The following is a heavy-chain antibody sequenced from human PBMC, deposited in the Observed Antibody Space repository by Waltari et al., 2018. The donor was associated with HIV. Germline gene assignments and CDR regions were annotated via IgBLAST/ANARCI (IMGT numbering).Heavy chain of an antibody. D-gene: IGHD2-2*01. CDR3: ARARLVSRGQYCSTTSCLPHYYYYYGMDV. J-gene: IGHJ6*02. CDR2: INHSGST. CDR1: GGSFSGSY. V-gene: IGHV4-34*01. Sequence: QVQLRQWGAGLLKPSETLSLTCAVYGGSFSGSYWSWIRPPPGNGVEWYGEINHSGSTNYNPSLKSRVTISVDTSKNQFSLKLTSVTAAETAVFYCARARLVSRGQYCSTTSCLPHYYYYYGMDVWGQGTTVTVSS.